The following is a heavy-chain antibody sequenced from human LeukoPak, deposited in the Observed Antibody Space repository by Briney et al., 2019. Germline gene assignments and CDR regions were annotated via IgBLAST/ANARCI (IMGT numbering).Heavy chain of an antibody. D-gene: IGHD2-15*01. V-gene: IGHV3-30-3*01. CDR2: ISYDASNK. CDR1: GFTFSSYA. CDR3: ARVPHSGYCSGGSCPNYFDY. Sequence: PGGSLRPSCAVSGFTFSSYAIHWVRQAPGKVLEWVAVISYDASNKYYADSVKGRVTISRDNSTNTLYLQMNSLRAEDTAVYYCARVPHSGYCSGGSCPNYFDYWGQGTLVTVSS. J-gene: IGHJ4*02.